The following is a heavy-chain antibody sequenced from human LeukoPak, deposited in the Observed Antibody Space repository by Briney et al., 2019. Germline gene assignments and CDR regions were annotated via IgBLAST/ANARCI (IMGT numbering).Heavy chain of an antibody. Sequence: GGSLRLSCAASGFTFSSYGMHWVRQAPGKGLEWVAVISYDGSNKYFADSVKGRFTISRDNSKNTLYLQMNSLRAEDTAVYYCAKVDSYGYAGPFDYWGQGTLVTVSS. J-gene: IGHJ4*02. V-gene: IGHV3-30*18. CDR2: ISYDGSNK. D-gene: IGHD5-18*01. CDR1: GFTFSSYG. CDR3: AKVDSYGYAGPFDY.